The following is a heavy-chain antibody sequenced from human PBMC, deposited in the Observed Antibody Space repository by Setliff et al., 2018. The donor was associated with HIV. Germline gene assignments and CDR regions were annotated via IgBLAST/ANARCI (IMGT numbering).Heavy chain of an antibody. CDR2: INYDVTYE. Sequence: GGSLRLSCAASGFISSDHVMHWVRQAPGKGLEWVAFINYDVTYEHYADSVKDRVTISRDNSKDTLYLQMSSLREEDTAVYYCAKDLSSGWYPYFDYWGQGTLVTVSS. D-gene: IGHD6-19*01. CDR1: GFISSDHV. CDR3: AKDLSSGWYPYFDY. V-gene: IGHV3-30*02. J-gene: IGHJ4*02.